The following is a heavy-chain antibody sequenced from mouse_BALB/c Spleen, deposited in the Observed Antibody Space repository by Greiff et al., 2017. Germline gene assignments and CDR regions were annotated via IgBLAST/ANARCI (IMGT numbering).Heavy chain of an antibody. CDR3: ASTMITAYYYAMDY. D-gene: IGHD2-4*01. CDR1: GYAFTNYW. Sequence: QVQLQQSGAELVRPGTSVKISCKASGYAFTNYWLGWVKQRPGHGLEWIGDIYPGSGNTYYNEKFKGKATLTADKSSSTAYMQLSSLTSEDSAVYFCASTMITAYYYAMDYWGQGTSVTVSS. V-gene: IGHV1-63*01. J-gene: IGHJ4*01. CDR2: IYPGSGNT.